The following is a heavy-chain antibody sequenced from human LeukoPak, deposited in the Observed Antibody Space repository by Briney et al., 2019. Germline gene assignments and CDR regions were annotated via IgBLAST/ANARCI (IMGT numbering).Heavy chain of an antibody. J-gene: IGHJ4*02. CDR3: ATGASALWHPYYLDY. V-gene: IGHV3-7*01. CDR1: GFIFRTYW. Sequence: GGSLRLSCASSGFIFRTYWMTWVRQAPGKGLEWVANIKQDGSEKNYVDSVEGRFTISRDNAKNSLYLQMNSLRADDTAVYHCATGASALWHPYYLDYWGQGTLVTVSS. D-gene: IGHD2/OR15-2a*01. CDR2: IKQDGSEK.